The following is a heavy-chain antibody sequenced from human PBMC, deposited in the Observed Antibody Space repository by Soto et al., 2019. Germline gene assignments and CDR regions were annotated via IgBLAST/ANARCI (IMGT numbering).Heavy chain of an antibody. CDR3: ARDGYYYGSGSYFDFDY. CDR2: IKQDGSEK. V-gene: IGHV3-7*03. Sequence: AGGSLRLSCAASGFTFRSYWISWGRQAPGKGLEWVANIKQDGSEKYYVDSVKGRFTISRDNAKNSLYLQMNSLRAEDTAVYYCARDGYYYGSGSYFDFDYWGQGTLVTVSS. J-gene: IGHJ4*02. CDR1: GFTFRSYW. D-gene: IGHD3-10*01.